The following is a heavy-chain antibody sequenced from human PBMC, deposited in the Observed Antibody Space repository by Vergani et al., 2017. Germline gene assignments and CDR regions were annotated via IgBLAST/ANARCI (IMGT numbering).Heavy chain of an antibody. D-gene: IGHD3-10*01. CDR2: INTNTGNP. Sequence: QVQLLQSGSELKKPGASVRISCESSGYTLTNYAMNWVRQAPGQGLEWMGWINTNTGNPTYAPGFTGRFVFSLDTSVSTTYLHISSLEPEDTAVYYCARDPRVREAPGGRFEYWGQGTLVTVSS. J-gene: IGHJ4*02. V-gene: IGHV7-4-1*02. CDR1: GYTLTNYA. CDR3: ARDPRVREAPGGRFEY.